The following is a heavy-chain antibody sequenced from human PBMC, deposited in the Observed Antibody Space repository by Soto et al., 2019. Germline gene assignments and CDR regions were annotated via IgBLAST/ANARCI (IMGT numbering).Heavy chain of an antibody. CDR1: GFTFSSYA. CDR3: AKDLIAVVQSDAFDI. V-gene: IGHV3-23*01. D-gene: IGHD6-19*01. CDR2: ISGSGGST. Sequence: EVQLLESGGGLVQPGGSLRLSCAASGFTFSSYAMSWVRQAPGKGLEWVSAISGSGGSTYYADSVKGRFTISRDNSKNTLHLQLTSLRAEDTAVYYCAKDLIAVVQSDAFDIWGRGTMVTVSS. J-gene: IGHJ3*02.